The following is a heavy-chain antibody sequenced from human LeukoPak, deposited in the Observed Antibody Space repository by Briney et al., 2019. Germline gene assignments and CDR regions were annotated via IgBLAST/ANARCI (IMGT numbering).Heavy chain of an antibody. CDR2: IYYSGTT. Sequence: SETLSLTCSVSGGSISPYYWSWIRQPPGKGLEWIGYIYYSGTTNYNPSLQSRVTISVDTSKNQFSLKLSSVTAADTAVYYCARESMVRGVTLFGYWGQGTLVTVSS. V-gene: IGHV4-59*12. D-gene: IGHD3-10*01. CDR1: GGSISPYY. CDR3: ARESMVRGVTLFGY. J-gene: IGHJ4*02.